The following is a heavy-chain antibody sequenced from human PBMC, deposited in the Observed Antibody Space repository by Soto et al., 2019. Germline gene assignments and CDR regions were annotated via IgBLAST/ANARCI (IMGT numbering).Heavy chain of an antibody. CDR2: ISGSGGGT. V-gene: IGHV3-23*01. J-gene: IGHJ4*02. CDR1: GFNFSIYA. Sequence: LSRAVSGFNFSIYAMSWVRQAPGKGLEWVSTISGSGGGTYYADSMKGRFTISRDNSKNTLYLQMYSLRVEDTAVYYCARESDHWGQGTRVTVSS. CDR3: ARESDH.